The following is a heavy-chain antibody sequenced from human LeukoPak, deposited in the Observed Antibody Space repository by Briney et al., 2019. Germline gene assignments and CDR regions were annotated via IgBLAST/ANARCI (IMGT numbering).Heavy chain of an antibody. J-gene: IGHJ4*02. CDR1: GYTLTELS. Sequence: EASVKVSCKVSGYTLTELSMHWVRQAPGKGLEWMGGFDPEDGETIYAQKFQGRVTMTEDTSTDTAYMELSGLRSEDTAVYYCATDNYYGSGSYYRFDYWGQGTLVTVSS. V-gene: IGHV1-24*01. CDR3: ATDNYYGSGSYYRFDY. CDR2: FDPEDGET. D-gene: IGHD3-10*01.